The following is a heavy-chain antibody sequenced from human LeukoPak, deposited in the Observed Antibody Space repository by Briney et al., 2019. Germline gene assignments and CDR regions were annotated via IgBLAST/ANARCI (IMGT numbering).Heavy chain of an antibody. D-gene: IGHD4-23*01. CDR1: AFTFSSYG. CDR3: ARDNSVEDTAWWFDP. CDR2: IRYDGNNK. Sequence: GGSLRLSCAASAFTFSSYGMHWVRQAPGKGLEWVAFIRYDGNNKYYADSVKGRFTISRDSSKNTLYLQMNSLRAEDTAVYYCARDNSVEDTAWWFDPWGQGTLVTVSS. J-gene: IGHJ5*02. V-gene: IGHV3-30*02.